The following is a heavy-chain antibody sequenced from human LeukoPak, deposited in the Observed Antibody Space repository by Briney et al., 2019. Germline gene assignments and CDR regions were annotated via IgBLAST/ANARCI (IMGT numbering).Heavy chain of an antibody. J-gene: IGHJ5*01. CDR2: ISASGGSI. D-gene: IGHD3-3*01. V-gene: IGHV3-23*01. Sequence: GRSLRLSCAASGFTFSSYAMSWVRQAPGKGLEWVSTISASGGSIYFADSVKSRFTISRDNSKNRLYLQMNSLRGEDTAVYYCAKDPEGNYEFWSGYYDSWGQGTLVTVSS. CDR1: GFTFSSYA. CDR3: AKDPEGNYEFWSGYYDS.